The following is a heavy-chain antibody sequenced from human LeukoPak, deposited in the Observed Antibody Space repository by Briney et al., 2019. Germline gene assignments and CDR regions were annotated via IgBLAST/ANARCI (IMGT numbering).Heavy chain of an antibody. V-gene: IGHV3-53*01. CDR3: AREGGPLWALDY. CDR2: FYSGGST. D-gene: IGHD3-16*01. CDR1: GFTFSSYS. J-gene: IGHJ4*02. Sequence: GGSLRLSCAASGFTFSSYSMNWVRQAPGKGLEWVSVFYSGGSTYYAGSVKGRFTMSRENSKNTLYLQMNNLRAEDTAVYYCAREGGPLWALDYWGQGSLVTVSS.